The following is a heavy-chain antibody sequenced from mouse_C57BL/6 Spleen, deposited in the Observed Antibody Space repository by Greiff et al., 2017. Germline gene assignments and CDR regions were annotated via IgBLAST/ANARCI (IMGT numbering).Heavy chain of an antibody. V-gene: IGHV14-2*01. CDR1: GFNIKDYY. CDR3: ARWGELGKDYWYFDV. J-gene: IGHJ1*03. CDR2: IDPEDGET. D-gene: IGHD4-1*01. Sequence: EVQLQQSGAELVKPGASVKLSCTASGFNIKDYYMHWVKQRTEQGLEWIGRIDPEDGETKYAPKFQGKATITADTSSNKAYLQLSSLTSEDTAVEYCARWGELGKDYWYFDVWGTGTTVTVSS.